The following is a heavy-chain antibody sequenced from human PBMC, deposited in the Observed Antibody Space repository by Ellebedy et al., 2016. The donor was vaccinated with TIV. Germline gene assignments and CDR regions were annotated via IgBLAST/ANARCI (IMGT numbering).Heavy chain of an antibody. J-gene: IGHJ4*02. Sequence: SETLSLXXTVSGGSISSGGYYWSWIRQHPGKGLEWIGYIYYSGSTYYNPSLKSRVTISVDTSKNQFSLKLSSVTAADTAVYYCATFKVVTPSYFDYWGQGTLVTVSS. D-gene: IGHD4-23*01. V-gene: IGHV4-31*03. CDR2: IYYSGST. CDR1: GGSISSGGYY. CDR3: ATFKVVTPSYFDY.